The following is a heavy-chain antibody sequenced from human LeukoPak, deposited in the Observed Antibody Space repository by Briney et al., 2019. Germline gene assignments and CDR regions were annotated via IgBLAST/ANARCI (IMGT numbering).Heavy chain of an antibody. Sequence: KTSETLSLTCTVSGGSISSYYWSWIRQPPGKGLEWIGYINYSGSTNSNPSLKSRVTISVDTSKNQFSLKLSSVTAAVTAEYYCARGSGWGSKAGAFDIWGQGTMVTVSS. V-gene: IGHV4-59*01. CDR2: INYSGST. CDR1: GGSISSYY. J-gene: IGHJ3*02. D-gene: IGHD7-27*01. CDR3: ARGSGWGSKAGAFDI.